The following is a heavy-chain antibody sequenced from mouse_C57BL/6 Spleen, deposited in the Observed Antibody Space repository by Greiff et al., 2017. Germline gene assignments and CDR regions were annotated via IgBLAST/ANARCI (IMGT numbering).Heavy chain of an antibody. CDR1: GFTFSSYA. Sequence: EVQRVESGEGLVKPGGSLKLSCAASGFTFSSYAMSWVRQTPEKRLEWVAYISSGGDYIYYADTVKGRFTISRDNARNTRYLQMSSLKSEDTAMYYCTKEDHGYFDYWGQGTTLTVSS. CDR2: ISSGGDYI. CDR3: TKEDHGYFDY. J-gene: IGHJ2*01. V-gene: IGHV5-9-1*02.